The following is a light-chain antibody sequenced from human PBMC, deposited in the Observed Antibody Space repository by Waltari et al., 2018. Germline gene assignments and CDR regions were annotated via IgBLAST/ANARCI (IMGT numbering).Light chain of an antibody. Sequence: QSALTQPASVSGSPGQSITISCPGTSSYVWRYNHFPWYQQYPGKVPKLLIYDVTKRPSGVSNRFSGFKSGNTASLTISGLQAEDEADYYCCSYAGSSRGVFGTGTKVTV. J-gene: IGLJ1*01. CDR3: CSYAGSSRGV. CDR2: DVT. V-gene: IGLV2-23*02. CDR1: SSYVWRYNH.